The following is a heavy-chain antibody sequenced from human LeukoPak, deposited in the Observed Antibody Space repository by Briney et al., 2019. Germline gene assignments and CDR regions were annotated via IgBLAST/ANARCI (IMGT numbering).Heavy chain of an antibody. V-gene: IGHV5-51*01. CDR2: IYPGDSDT. Sequence: GESLKISCKGSGYSFTSYWIGWVRQMPGKGLEWMGIIYPGDSDTRYSPSFQGQVTISADKSISTAYLQWSSLKASDTAMYYCASSGYPNYYYYGMDVWGQGTTVTVSS. D-gene: IGHD3-22*01. CDR3: ASSGYPNYYYYGMDV. CDR1: GYSFTSYW. J-gene: IGHJ6*02.